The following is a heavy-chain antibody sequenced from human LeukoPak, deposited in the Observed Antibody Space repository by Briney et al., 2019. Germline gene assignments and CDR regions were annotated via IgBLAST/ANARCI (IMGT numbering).Heavy chain of an antibody. D-gene: IGHD2-15*01. CDR3: ARGRDFTWSFDI. J-gene: IGHJ3*02. Sequence: PSETLSLTCTVSGGSISSSSYYWGWIRQPPGKGLEWIGEINHSGSTNYNPSLKSRVTISVDTSKNQFSLKLSSVTAADTAVYYCARGRDFTWSFDIWGQGTMVTVSS. CDR2: INHSGST. V-gene: IGHV4-39*07. CDR1: GGSISSSSYY.